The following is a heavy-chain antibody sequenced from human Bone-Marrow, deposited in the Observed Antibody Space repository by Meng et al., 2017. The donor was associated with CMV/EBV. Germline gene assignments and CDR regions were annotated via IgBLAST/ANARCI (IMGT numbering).Heavy chain of an antibody. J-gene: IGHJ5*02. CDR3: ARESRPNIVVVPAAILDP. V-gene: IGHV3-30*04. Sequence: GESLKISCAASGFTFSSYAMHWVRQAPGKGLEWVAVISYDGSNKYYADSVKGRFTISRDNSKNTLYLQMNSLRAEDTAVYYCARESRPNIVVVPAAILDPWGQGTLVTVSS. CDR2: ISYDGSNK. D-gene: IGHD2-2*01. CDR1: GFTFSSYA.